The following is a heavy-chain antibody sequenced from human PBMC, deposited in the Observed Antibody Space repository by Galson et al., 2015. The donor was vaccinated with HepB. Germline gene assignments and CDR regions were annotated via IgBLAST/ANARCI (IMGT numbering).Heavy chain of an antibody. CDR3: AREVLGQMVIVGIFDA. J-gene: IGHJ4*02. V-gene: IGHV3-21*01. Sequence: SLRLSCAASGFIFSRYSMNWVRQAPGKGLEWVSSISSSSAYTYYADSVKGRFTISRDNTKNSLYLQMNSLRAADTAVYYCAREVLGQMVIVGIFDAWGQGTRVTVSS. D-gene: IGHD1-26*01. CDR2: ISSSSAYT. CDR1: GFIFSRYS.